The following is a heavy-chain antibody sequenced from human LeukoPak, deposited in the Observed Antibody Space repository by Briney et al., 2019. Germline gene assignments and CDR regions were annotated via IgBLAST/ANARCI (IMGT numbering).Heavy chain of an antibody. CDR2: IWYDGSNQ. CDR1: GFPFSGSG. J-gene: IGHJ4*02. V-gene: IGHV3-33*01. D-gene: IGHD3-3*01. CDR3: ARAGYQVDFWSGYYGDY. Sequence: GSSLRLSCAASGFPFSGSGMHWVRQAPGRGLEWVAVIWYDGSNQYYADSVKGRFTISRDNSKNTVDLQMNSLRAEDTAVYYCARAGYQVDFWSGYYGDYWGQGTLVTVSS.